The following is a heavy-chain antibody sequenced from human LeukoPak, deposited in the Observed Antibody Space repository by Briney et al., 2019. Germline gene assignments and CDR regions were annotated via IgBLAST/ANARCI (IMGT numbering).Heavy chain of an antibody. D-gene: IGHD6-13*01. V-gene: IGHV4-59*12. CDR2: IYYSGST. CDR3: ARGRAAGIDY. J-gene: IGHJ4*02. Sequence: SETLSLTCTVSGGSIRSYYWSWIRQPPGKGLEWIGYIYYSGSTNYNPSFKSRVTISVDTSKNQFSLKLSSVTAADTAVYYCARGRAAGIDYWGQGTLVTVSS. CDR1: GGSIRSYY.